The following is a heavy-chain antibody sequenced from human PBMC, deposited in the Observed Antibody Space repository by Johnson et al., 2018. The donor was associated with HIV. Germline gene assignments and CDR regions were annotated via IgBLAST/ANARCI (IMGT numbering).Heavy chain of an antibody. J-gene: IGHJ3*02. D-gene: IGHD3-3*01. CDR2: IKEDGGEK. Sequence: EKLVESGGGLVQPGGSLRLSCAASGFTFSSHWMIWVRQAPGKGLEWVANIKEDGGEKYYVDSMKGRFIISRDNAKNSLFLQMNSLRAEDTAVYYCALVSYFWSAYQNDAFDIWGHGTMVTVSS. CDR3: ALVSYFWSAYQNDAFDI. V-gene: IGHV3-7*01. CDR1: GFTFSSHW.